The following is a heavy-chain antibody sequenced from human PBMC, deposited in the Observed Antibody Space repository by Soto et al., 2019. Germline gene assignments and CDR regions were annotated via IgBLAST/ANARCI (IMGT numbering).Heavy chain of an antibody. CDR1: VASLSVYY. CDR2: IYATGSS. CDR3: VRDGTKNLRDWFDP. J-gene: IGHJ5*02. D-gene: IGHD1-1*01. Sequence: SEALALSCNISVASLSVYYWSWIGQPPGKGLEWIGRIYATGSSDYNPSLKSRITISVDMSKKQSSLTLRSVTAADTAMYYCVRDGTKNLRDWFDPWGQGILVTVSS. V-gene: IGHV4-4*07.